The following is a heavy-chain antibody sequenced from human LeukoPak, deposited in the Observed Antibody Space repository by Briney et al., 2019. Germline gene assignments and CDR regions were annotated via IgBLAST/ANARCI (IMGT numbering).Heavy chain of an antibody. D-gene: IGHD3-16*01. J-gene: IGHJ4*02. CDR3: ARDKGDHFDY. V-gene: IGHV3-30*04. Sequence: GGSLRLSCAASGFTFSSYAMHWVRQAPGKGLEWVAVISYDGSNKYYADSVKGRFTIPRDNSKNTLYLQMNSLRAEDTAVYYCARDKGDHFDYWGQGTLVTVSS. CDR2: ISYDGSNK. CDR1: GFTFSSYA.